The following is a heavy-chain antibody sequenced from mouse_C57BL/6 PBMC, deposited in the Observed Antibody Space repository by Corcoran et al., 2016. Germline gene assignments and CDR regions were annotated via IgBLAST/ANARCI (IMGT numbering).Heavy chain of an antibody. CDR3: ASSGSYYGSRDFDV. V-gene: IGHV1-53*01. J-gene: IGHJ1*03. CDR1: GYTLTSDW. D-gene: IGHD1-1*01. CDR2: INPSNGGT. Sequence: QVQLQQPGTELVKPGASVKLSCEASGYTLTSDWRHGVKQRPGQGLEWIGNINPSNGGTNYNEKFKSKATLTVDKSSSTAYMQLSSLTSEDSAVYYCASSGSYYGSRDFDVWGTGTTVTVSS.